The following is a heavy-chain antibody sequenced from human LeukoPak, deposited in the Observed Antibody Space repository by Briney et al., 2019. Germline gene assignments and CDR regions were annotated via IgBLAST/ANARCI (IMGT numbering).Heavy chain of an antibody. CDR3: ARHTPYYYGSGSYYGGKQFDY. Sequence: PSETLSLTCTVSGGSISSYYWSWIRQPPGKGLEWIGYIYYSGSTNYNPSLKSRVTISVDTSKNQFSLKLSSVTAADTAVYYCARHTPYYYGSGSYYGGKQFDYWGQGTLVTVSS. CDR2: IYYSGST. J-gene: IGHJ4*02. V-gene: IGHV4-59*08. CDR1: GGSISSYY. D-gene: IGHD3-10*01.